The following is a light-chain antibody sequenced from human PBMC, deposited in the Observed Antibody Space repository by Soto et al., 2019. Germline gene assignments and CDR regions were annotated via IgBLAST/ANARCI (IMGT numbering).Light chain of an antibody. CDR1: SSNIGAGYD. CDR3: QSYDSSLRGNVV. CDR2: GNS. J-gene: IGLJ2*01. V-gene: IGLV1-40*01. Sequence: QSVLTQPPSVSGAPGQRVIISSTGSSSNIGAGYDVHWYQQLPGTAPKLLIYGNSNRPSGVPDRFSGSKSGTSASLAITGLQAEDEADYYCQSYDSSLRGNVVFGGGTKLTVL.